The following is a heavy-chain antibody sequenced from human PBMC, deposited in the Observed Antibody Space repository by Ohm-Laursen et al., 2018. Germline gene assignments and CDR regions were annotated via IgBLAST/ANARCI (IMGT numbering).Heavy chain of an antibody. V-gene: IGHV1-2*02. CDR2: INPNSGGT. CDR3: ARVLRQAQFSLDY. D-gene: IGHD3-3*01. Sequence: SVTVSCKASGYTFTDYYMHWVRQAPGHGLEWMGWINPNSGGTNYAQKFQGRVTMTRDTSISTAYMELSRLRSDDTAVYYCARVLRQAQFSLDYWGQGTLVTVSS. CDR1: GYTFTDYY. J-gene: IGHJ4*02.